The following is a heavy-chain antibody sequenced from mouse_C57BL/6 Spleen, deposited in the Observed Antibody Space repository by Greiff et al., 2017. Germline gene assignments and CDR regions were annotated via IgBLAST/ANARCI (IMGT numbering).Heavy chain of an antibody. J-gene: IGHJ4*01. CDR2: INPSTGGT. Sequence: VQLQQSGPELVKPGASVKISCKASGYSFTGYNMHWVKQSPEKSLEWIGEINPSTGGTTYNQKFKAKATLTVDKSSSTAYMQLKSLTSADSAVSYCARRRMIHYAMDCWGQGTSVTVSS. CDR3: ARRRMIHYAMDC. D-gene: IGHD2-3*01. V-gene: IGHV1-42*01. CDR1: GYSFTGYN.